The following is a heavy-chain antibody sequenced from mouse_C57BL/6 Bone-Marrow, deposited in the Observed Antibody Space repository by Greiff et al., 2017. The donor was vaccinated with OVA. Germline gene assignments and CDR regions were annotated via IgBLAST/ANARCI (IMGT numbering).Heavy chain of an antibody. V-gene: IGHV1-4*01. J-gene: IGHJ4*01. CDR2: INPSSGYT. CDR1: GYTFTSYT. Sequence: VQLVEPGAELARPGASVKMSCKASGYTFTSYTMHWVNQRPGQGLEWIGYINPSSGYTKYNQKFKDKATLTADKSSSTAYMQLSSLTSEDSAVYYCARKGRSDYWGQGTSVTVSS. CDR3: ARKGRSDY.